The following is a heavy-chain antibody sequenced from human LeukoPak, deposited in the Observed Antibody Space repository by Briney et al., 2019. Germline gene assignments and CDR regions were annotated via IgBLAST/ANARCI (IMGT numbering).Heavy chain of an antibody. Sequence: GGSLRLSCAASGFTFSSYSMNWVRQAPGKGLEWVSHISSSSTIYYADSVKGRFTISRDNAKNSLYLQMNSLRAEDTAVYYCARDSTGGFDYWGQGTLVTVSS. J-gene: IGHJ4*02. V-gene: IGHV3-48*01. CDR2: ISSSSTI. CDR1: GFTFSSYS. CDR3: ARDSTGGFDY. D-gene: IGHD1-14*01.